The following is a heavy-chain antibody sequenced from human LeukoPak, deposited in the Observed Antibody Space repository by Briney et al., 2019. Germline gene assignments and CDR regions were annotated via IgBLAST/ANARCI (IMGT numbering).Heavy chain of an antibody. V-gene: IGHV3-33*01. Sequence: GGSLRLSCAASGFTFSSYGMHWVRQAPGKGLEWVAVIWYDGSNKYYADSVKGRFTISRDNSKNTLYLQMNSLRAEDTAVYYCARGRYDSSGYYQGVAFDIWGQGTMVTVSS. J-gene: IGHJ3*02. D-gene: IGHD3-22*01. CDR2: IWYDGSNK. CDR1: GFTFSSYG. CDR3: ARGRYDSSGYYQGVAFDI.